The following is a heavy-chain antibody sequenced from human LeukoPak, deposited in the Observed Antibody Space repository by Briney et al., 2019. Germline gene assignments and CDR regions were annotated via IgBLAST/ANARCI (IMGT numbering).Heavy chain of an antibody. CDR2: IYYSGST. J-gene: IGHJ4*02. D-gene: IGHD6-19*01. V-gene: IGHV4-39*01. CDR3: ARQGIAVAGIDY. Sequence: WETLSLTCTVSGGSISSSSYYWGWIRQPPGKGLEWIGSIYYSGSTYYNPSLKSRVTISVDTSKNQFSLKLSSVTAADTAVYYCARQGIAVAGIDYWGQGTLVTVSS. CDR1: GGSISSSSYY.